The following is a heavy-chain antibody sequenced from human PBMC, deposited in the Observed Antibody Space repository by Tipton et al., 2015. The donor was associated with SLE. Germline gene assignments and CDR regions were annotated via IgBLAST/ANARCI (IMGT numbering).Heavy chain of an antibody. V-gene: IGHV3-21*01. CDR1: GFTFSSYS. Sequence: SLRLSCAASGFTFSSYSMNWVRQAPGKGLEWVSSISSSSSYIYYADSVKGRLTISRDNAKNSLYLQMNSLRAEATAVYYSERLAAAGALFVPWGQGTLVTVSP. D-gene: IGHD6-13*01. J-gene: IGHJ5*02. CDR2: ISSSSSYI. CDR3: ERLAAAGALFVP.